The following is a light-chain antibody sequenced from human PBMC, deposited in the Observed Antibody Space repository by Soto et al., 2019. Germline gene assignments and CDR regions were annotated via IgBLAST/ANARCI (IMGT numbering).Light chain of an antibody. J-gene: IGKJ2*01. CDR3: QQYNNWPPYT. Sequence: EMTPSRSTLTASPGERVILSCRASQNIGSNLAWYQQRPGQAPRLLMYGASTRATETPARFSGSGSATDFTLTISSLQSEDFAVYYCQQYNNWPPYTFGQGTKVDIK. CDR1: QNIGSN. CDR2: GAS. V-gene: IGKV3-15*01.